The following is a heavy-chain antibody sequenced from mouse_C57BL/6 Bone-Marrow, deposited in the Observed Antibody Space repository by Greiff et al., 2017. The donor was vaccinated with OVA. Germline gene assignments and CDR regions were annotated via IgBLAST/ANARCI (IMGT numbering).Heavy chain of an antibody. CDR1: GFSLTSYG. CDR3: ASDAAWFAY. Sequence: VKLVESGPGLVQPSQILSITCTVSGFSLTSYGVHWVRQSPGKGLEWLGVIWSGGSTDYNAAFISRLSISKDNSKSQVFFKMNSLQADDTAIYYCASDAAWFAYWGQGTLVTVSA. V-gene: IGHV2-2*01. J-gene: IGHJ3*01. CDR2: IWSGGST.